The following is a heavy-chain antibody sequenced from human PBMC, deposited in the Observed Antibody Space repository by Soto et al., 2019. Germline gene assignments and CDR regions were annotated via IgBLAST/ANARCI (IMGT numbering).Heavy chain of an antibody. CDR3: ARDLLWSAQKPIDF. J-gene: IGHJ4*02. V-gene: IGHV1-69*13. CDR2: IIPICGTA. Sequence: AVKVSCKASGGTFSSYAISWVRQAPGQGLEWMGGIIPICGTANYAQKLQGRVTITGDESTSTAYMELSSLTSDDTAVYFCARDLLWSAQKPIDFWGQGTLVTVSS. D-gene: IGHD2-21*01. CDR1: GGTFSSYA.